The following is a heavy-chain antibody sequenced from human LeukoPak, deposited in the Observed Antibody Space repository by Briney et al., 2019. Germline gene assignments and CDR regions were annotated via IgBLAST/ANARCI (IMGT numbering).Heavy chain of an antibody. Sequence: SETLSLTCAVSGGSFSGYYWSWIRQSPGKGLEWIGEINHGGFTNYNPSLKSRVTISLDTSKNLFSLNLRSVTAADTAVYYCARIYCRRARFYPPSYYWGMAVGA. CDR3: ARIYCRRARFYPPSYYWGMAV. CDR2: INHGGFT. CDR1: GGSFSGYY. V-gene: IGHV4-34*01. D-gene: IGHD2-15*01. J-gene: IGHJ6*02.